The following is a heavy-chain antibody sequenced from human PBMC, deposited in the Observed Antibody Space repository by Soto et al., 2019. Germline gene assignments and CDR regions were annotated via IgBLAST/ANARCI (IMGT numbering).Heavy chain of an antibody. J-gene: IGHJ4*02. CDR3: AAGGGLPRYY. CDR2: IYHSGST. D-gene: IGHD5-12*01. Sequence: QLQLQESGSGLVKPSQTLSLTCAVSGGSISSGGYSWSWIRQPPGKGLELIGYIYHSGSTYYNPSLKSRFTRSVDRSKNQFSLKLSSVTAADTAVYYCAAGGGLPRYYWGQGTLVTVSS. CDR1: GGSISSGGYS. V-gene: IGHV4-30-2*01.